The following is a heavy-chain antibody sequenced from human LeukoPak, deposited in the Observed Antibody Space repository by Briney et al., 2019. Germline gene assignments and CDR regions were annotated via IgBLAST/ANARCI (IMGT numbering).Heavy chain of an antibody. CDR2: IYPGNSDT. Sequence: GESLKISCKDYGYSFTSYWIAWVRQMAGKGLEWMGTIYPGNSDTRYSPSFRGQVTISADKSIRTAYLQWSSLEASDTAMYYCARRGDSYGRFDYWGQGILVTVSS. CDR3: ARRGDSYGRFDY. CDR1: GYSFTSYW. D-gene: IGHD5-18*01. V-gene: IGHV5-51*01. J-gene: IGHJ4*02.